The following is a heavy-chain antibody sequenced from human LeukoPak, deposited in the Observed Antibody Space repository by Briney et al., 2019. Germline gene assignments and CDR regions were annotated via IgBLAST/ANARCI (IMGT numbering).Heavy chain of an antibody. CDR2: IYYSGST. CDR1: GGSISSYY. D-gene: IGHD1-26*01. V-gene: IGHV4-59*01. CDR3: ARVGATSRDAFDI. J-gene: IGHJ3*02. Sequence: PSETLSLTCTVSGGSISSYYWSWIRQPPGKGLEWIGYIYYSGSTNYNPSLKSRVTILVDTSKNQFSLKLSSVTAADTAVYYCARVGATSRDAFDIWGQGTMVTVSS.